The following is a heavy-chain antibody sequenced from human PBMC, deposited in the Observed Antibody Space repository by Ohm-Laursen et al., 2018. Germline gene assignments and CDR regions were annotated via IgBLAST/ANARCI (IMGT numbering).Heavy chain of an antibody. D-gene: IGHD1-1*01. CDR3: ARDTRGQRTVGFFDL. V-gene: IGHV3-20*01. CDR1: GFTFNDYG. CDR2: ISLNGGGT. J-gene: IGHJ2*01. Sequence: GSLRLSCAASGFTFNDYGMSWVRQVSGKGLEWVAAISLNGGGTGYADSVQGRFSISRDNAKNSLYLQMNSLRADDTALYHCARDTRGQRTVGFFDLWGRGTLVTVSS.